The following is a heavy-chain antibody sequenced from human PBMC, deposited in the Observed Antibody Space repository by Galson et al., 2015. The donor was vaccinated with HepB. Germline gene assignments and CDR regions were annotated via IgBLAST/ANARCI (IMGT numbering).Heavy chain of an antibody. Sequence: SVKVSCKASGYTFTGYYMHWVRQAPGQGLEWMGWINPNSGGTNYAQKFQGWVTMTRDTSISTAYMELSRLRSDNTAVYYCARFHSSGWKYYFDYWGQGTLVTVSS. CDR3: ARFHSSGWKYYFDY. V-gene: IGHV1-2*04. J-gene: IGHJ4*02. CDR2: INPNSGGT. CDR1: GYTFTGYY. D-gene: IGHD6-19*01.